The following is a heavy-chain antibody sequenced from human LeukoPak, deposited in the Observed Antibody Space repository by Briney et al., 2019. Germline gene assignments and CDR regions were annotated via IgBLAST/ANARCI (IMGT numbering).Heavy chain of an antibody. J-gene: IGHJ4*02. Sequence: GGSLRLSCAASGFTFSSYSMNWVRHAPGKGLEWVSYVSRTSTTIYYADSVKGRFTVSRDNAKSSLYLQMNSLRDEDTAVYYCARGISSSSFATTDYWGQGTLVTVSS. CDR2: VSRTSTTI. CDR3: ARGISSSSFATTDY. CDR1: GFTFSSYS. D-gene: IGHD6-6*01. V-gene: IGHV3-48*02.